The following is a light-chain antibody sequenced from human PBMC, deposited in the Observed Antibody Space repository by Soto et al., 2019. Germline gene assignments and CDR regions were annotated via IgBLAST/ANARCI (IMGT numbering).Light chain of an antibody. V-gene: IGKV3-20*01. CDR3: QQYGSSPQT. CDR2: GAS. Sequence: EIVLTQSPGTLSLSPGERATLSCRASQSVSSSYLAWYQQKPGQAPRLLIYGASRRATDIPDRFRGSGSGTDFTLTISRLEPEDFAVYYCQQYGSSPQTFGQGTRLEIK. J-gene: IGKJ5*01. CDR1: QSVSSSY.